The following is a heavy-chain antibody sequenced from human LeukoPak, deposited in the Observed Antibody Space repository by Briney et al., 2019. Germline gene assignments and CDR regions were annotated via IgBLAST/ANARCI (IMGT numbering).Heavy chain of an antibody. CDR3: ARRINYYGSGSYQTLFDY. CDR1: GGSFSGYY. V-gene: IGHV4-59*08. Sequence: SETLSLTCAVYGGSFSGYYWSWIRQPPGKGLEWIGYIYYSGSTNYNPSLKSRVTISVDTSKNQFSLKLSSVTAADTAVYYCARRINYYGSGSYQTLFDYWGQGTLVTVSS. J-gene: IGHJ4*02. D-gene: IGHD3-10*01. CDR2: IYYSGST.